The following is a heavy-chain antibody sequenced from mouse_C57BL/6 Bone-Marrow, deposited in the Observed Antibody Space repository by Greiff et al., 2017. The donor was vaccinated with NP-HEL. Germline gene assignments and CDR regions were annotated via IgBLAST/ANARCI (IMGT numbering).Heavy chain of an antibody. J-gene: IGHJ2*01. Sequence: EVKLQQSGGGLVQPGGSMKLSCVASGFTFSNYWMNWVRQSPEKGLEWVAQIRLKSDNYATHYAESVKGRFTISRDDSKSSVYLQMNILRAEDTGIYYCTGTMVSYWGQGTTLTVSS. CDR3: TGTMVSY. CDR1: GFTFSNYW. CDR2: IRLKSDNYAT. V-gene: IGHV6-3*01. D-gene: IGHD2-2*01.